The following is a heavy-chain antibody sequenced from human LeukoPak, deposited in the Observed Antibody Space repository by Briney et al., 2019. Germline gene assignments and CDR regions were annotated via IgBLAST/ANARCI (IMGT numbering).Heavy chain of an antibody. D-gene: IGHD6-25*01. CDR3: ARDSSGLGY. CDR1: GDSISSSSYY. Sequence: PSETLSLTCTVSGDSISSSSYYWGWIRQPPGKGLERIGSMSYSGSTYYNPSLKSRVTISVDTSKNQFSLKLSSVTAADTAVYYCARDSSGLGYWGQGTLATVSS. J-gene: IGHJ4*02. CDR2: MSYSGST. V-gene: IGHV4-39*07.